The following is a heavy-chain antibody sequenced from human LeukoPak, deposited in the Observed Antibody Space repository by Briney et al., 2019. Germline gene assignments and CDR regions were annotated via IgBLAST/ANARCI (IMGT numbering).Heavy chain of an antibody. CDR1: GYTFTTYA. J-gene: IGHJ3*02. D-gene: IGHD7-27*01. Sequence: AASVKVSCKASGYTFTTYAIHWVRQAPGQRLEWMGWINTGNNNTKYSQKFQGRVTMTRDTSISTAYMELSSLKSDDTAVYYCARATWGEDAFDIWGQGTMVTVSS. V-gene: IGHV1-3*04. CDR2: INTGNNNT. CDR3: ARATWGEDAFDI.